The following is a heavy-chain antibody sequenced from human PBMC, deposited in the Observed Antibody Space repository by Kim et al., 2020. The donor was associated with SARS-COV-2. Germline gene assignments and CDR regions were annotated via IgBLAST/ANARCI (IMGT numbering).Heavy chain of an antibody. V-gene: IGHV4-34*01. J-gene: IGHJ5*02. CDR3: ARQRGGGGATRFDP. D-gene: IGHD1-26*01. Sequence: SETLSLTCAVYGGSFSGYYWSWIRQPPGKGLEWIGEINHSGSTNYNPSLKSRVTISVDTSKNQFSLKLSSVTAADTAVYYCARQRGGGGATRFDPWGQGTLVTVSS. CDR2: INHSGST. CDR1: GGSFSGYY.